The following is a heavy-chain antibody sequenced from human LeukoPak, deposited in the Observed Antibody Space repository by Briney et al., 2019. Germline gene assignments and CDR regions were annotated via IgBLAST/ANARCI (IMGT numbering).Heavy chain of an antibody. V-gene: IGHV3-30-3*01. Sequence: GGSLRLSCAASGFTFSSHVMHWVRQAPGKGLEWVAVISSDGSSKYYADSVKGRFTISRDNSKNTLYLQMNSLRAEDTAVYYCAREGTRRPGSYFDYWGQGTLVTVSS. J-gene: IGHJ4*02. CDR1: GFTFSSHV. CDR3: AREGTRRPGSYFDY. CDR2: ISSDGSSK. D-gene: IGHD1-1*01.